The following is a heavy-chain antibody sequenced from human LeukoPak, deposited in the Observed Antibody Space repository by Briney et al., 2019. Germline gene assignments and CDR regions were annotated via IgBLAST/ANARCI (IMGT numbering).Heavy chain of an antibody. J-gene: IGHJ4*02. CDR1: GGSINNHY. Sequence: SETLSLTCTVSGGSINNHYWSWIQQPPGKGLEWMGSINYSGSANYNPSLKSRVTISVDTSKNHFSLKLSSVTAADTAVYYCGRGRNRNDYGDYGYWGQGTLVTVSS. CDR3: GRGRNRNDYGDYGY. D-gene: IGHD4-17*01. V-gene: IGHV4-59*11. CDR2: INYSGSA.